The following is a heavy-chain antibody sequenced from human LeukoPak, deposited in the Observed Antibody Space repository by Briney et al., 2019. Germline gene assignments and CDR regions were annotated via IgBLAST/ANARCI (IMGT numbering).Heavy chain of an antibody. CDR1: GGSISSSY. CDR2: IYYSGST. J-gene: IGHJ1*01. CDR3: ARVAGSNYDTLTGYPHGAGYFQH. D-gene: IGHD3-9*01. Sequence: SETLSLTCTVSGGSISSSYWSWIRQPPGKGLEWIGYIYYSGSTNYNPSLKSRVTISVDTSKNQFSLKMSSVTAADTAMYYCARVAGSNYDTLTGYPHGAGYFQHWGQGTLVTVSS. V-gene: IGHV4-59*01.